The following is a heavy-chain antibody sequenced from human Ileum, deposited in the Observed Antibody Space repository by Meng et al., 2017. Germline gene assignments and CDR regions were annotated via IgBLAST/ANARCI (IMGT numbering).Heavy chain of an antibody. J-gene: IGHJ3*02. CDR1: GNNLISHD. V-gene: IGHV1-46*01. Sequence: LLQDGAEVKNPTAAVKTSCKASGNNLISHDATWVRHAPGQGREWLGTINPRGGSTSYAQKFQGSVNMTRDTSTSTVYMELSSLRSEDTAVYYCAKDLGPDYDILTGYYNRDAFDIWGQGTMVTV. D-gene: IGHD3-9*01. CDR3: AKDLGPDYDILTGYYNRDAFDI. CDR2: INPRGGST.